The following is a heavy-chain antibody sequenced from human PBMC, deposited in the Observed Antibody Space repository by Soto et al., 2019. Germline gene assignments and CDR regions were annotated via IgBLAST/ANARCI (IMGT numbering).Heavy chain of an antibody. CDR2: IYYSGRP. V-gene: IGHV4-39*01. CDR3: ARPSCLGGGYSP. D-gene: IGHD2-21*01. CDR1: GGSISSTTYY. Sequence: QLQLQESGPGLVKPSETLSLTCTVSGGSISSTTYYWGWIRQPPGKGLEWIGTIYYSGRPYYNPSLESRGTISVDMSKNQFSLEMNLVTAADTAVYYCARPSCLGGGYSPWGQGTMVTVSP. J-gene: IGHJ3*01.